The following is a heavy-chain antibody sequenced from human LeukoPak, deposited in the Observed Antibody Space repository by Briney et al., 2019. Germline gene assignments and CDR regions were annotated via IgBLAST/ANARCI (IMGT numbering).Heavy chain of an antibody. CDR2: MNPNSGST. CDR1: GYTFTSHD. V-gene: IGHV1-8*01. D-gene: IGHD2-2*01. J-gene: IGHJ6*03. Sequence: ASVKVSCKASGYTFTSHDINWVRQATGQGLEWMGWMNPNSGSTGYAQKFQGRVTMTRNTSISTAYMELSSLRSEDTAVYYCAIGYCSSTSCSVRYYYYYMDVWGKGTTVTVSS. CDR3: AIGYCSSTSCSVRYYYYYMDV.